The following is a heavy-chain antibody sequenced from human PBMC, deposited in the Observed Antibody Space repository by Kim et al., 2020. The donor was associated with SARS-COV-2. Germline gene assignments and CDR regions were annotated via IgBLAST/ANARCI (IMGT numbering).Heavy chain of an antibody. D-gene: IGHD3-10*01. J-gene: IGHJ6*02. CDR1: GGTFSSYA. CDR2: IIPIFGTA. Sequence: SVKVSCKASGGTFSSYAISWVRQAPGQGLEWMGGIIPIFGTANYAQKFQGRVTITADKSTSTAYMELSSLRSEDTAVYYCASCITMVRGVTYNLGMDVWGQGTTVTVSS. CDR3: ASCITMVRGVTYNLGMDV. V-gene: IGHV1-69*06.